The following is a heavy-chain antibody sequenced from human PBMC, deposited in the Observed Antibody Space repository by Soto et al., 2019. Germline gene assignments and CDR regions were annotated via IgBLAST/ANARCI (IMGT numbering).Heavy chain of an antibody. CDR3: ARGGSSSPDPYYYGMDV. J-gene: IGHJ6*02. D-gene: IGHD6-13*01. V-gene: IGHV1-2*02. CDR1: GYTFTGYY. Sequence: ASVKVSCKASGYTFTGYYMHWVRQAPGQGLEWMGWINPNSGGTNYAQKFQGRVTMTRDTSISTAYMELSRLRSDDTAVYYCARGGSSSPDPYYYGMDVWGQGTTVTV. CDR2: INPNSGGT.